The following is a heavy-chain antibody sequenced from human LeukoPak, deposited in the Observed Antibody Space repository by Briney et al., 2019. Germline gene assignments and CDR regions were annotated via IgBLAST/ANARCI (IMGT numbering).Heavy chain of an antibody. D-gene: IGHD3-10*01. CDR3: VRDVGAVRGEVYFDY. CDR1: GFTFSDYY. CDR2: ISSSGSTI. Sequence: GGSLRLSCAASGFTFSDYYMSWIRQAPGKGLEWVSYISSSGSTIYYADSVKGRFTISRDNSKNTLYLQMNSLRAEDTAMYFCVRDVGAVRGEVYFDYWGQGTLVTVSS. V-gene: IGHV3-11*04. J-gene: IGHJ4*02.